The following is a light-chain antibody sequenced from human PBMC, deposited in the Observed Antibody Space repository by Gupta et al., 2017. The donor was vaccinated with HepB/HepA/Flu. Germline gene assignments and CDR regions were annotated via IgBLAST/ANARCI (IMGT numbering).Light chain of an antibody. J-gene: IGKJ5*01. V-gene: IGKV1-39*01. Sequence: IQITPSPSSLSASVGDKVTITCRASQSITNYLNWYQHKPGKAPKLLIYSTSTLQNEVPSRVSGSGSGTEFTLTISSLQPEDLATYYCQQCLATPITFGQGTRLELK. CDR1: QSITNY. CDR2: STS. CDR3: QQCLATPIT.